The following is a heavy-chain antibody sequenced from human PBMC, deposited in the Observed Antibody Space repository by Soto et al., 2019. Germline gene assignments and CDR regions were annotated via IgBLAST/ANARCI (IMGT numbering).Heavy chain of an antibody. Sequence: GASVKVSCKASGYTFTSYGISWVRQAPGQGLEWMGWISAYNGNTNYAQKLQGRVTMTTDTSTSTAYMELRSLRSDDTAVYYCARASHIVARGPHWFDPWGQGTLVTVSS. CDR2: ISAYNGNT. V-gene: IGHV1-18*01. CDR1: GYTFTSYG. D-gene: IGHD5-12*01. CDR3: ARASHIVARGPHWFDP. J-gene: IGHJ5*02.